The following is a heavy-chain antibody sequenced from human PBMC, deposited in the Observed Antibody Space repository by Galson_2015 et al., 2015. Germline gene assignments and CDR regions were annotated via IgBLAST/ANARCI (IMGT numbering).Heavy chain of an antibody. Sequence: SLRLSCAASGFTFSASAIHWVRQASGKGLEWVSAASSDDSAAYYADSVKGRFTISRDNSKNTLYLQMNSLRAEDTALYYCAKRKYCGSTACYGFDYWGQGSLVTVSS. CDR2: ASSDDSAA. D-gene: IGHD2-2*01. J-gene: IGHJ4*02. CDR1: GFTFSASA. V-gene: IGHV3-23*01. CDR3: AKRKYCGSTACYGFDY.